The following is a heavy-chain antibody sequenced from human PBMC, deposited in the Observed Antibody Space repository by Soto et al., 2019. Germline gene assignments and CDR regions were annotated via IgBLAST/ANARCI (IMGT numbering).Heavy chain of an antibody. V-gene: IGHV1-18*01. Sequence: QVQLVQSGAEVKKPGASVTVTCKASGYTLTNTGISWVRQAPGQGLEWMGWVNTYNGNTHYLQRLQGRVTMTTDTSTSTVYMEPRSLTSDDTAIYYCARDSYGDLDYWGQGTLVTVSS. CDR1: GYTLTNTG. CDR2: VNTYNGNT. CDR3: ARDSYGDLDY. D-gene: IGHD4-17*01. J-gene: IGHJ4*02.